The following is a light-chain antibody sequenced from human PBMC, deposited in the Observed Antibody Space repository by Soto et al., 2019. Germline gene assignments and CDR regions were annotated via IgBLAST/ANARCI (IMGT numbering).Light chain of an antibody. CDR3: QSYDSSLSGLDVV. CDR2: GNT. J-gene: IGLJ2*01. V-gene: IGLV1-40*01. CDR1: SSNIGAGYD. Sequence: QSVLTQPPSVSGAPGQRVTISCTGSSSNIGAGYDVHWYQHLPGTAPKLLIYGNTNRPSGVPDRFTGSKSGTSASLAITGLQAEDEADYYCQSYDSSLSGLDVVFGGGTKVTVL.